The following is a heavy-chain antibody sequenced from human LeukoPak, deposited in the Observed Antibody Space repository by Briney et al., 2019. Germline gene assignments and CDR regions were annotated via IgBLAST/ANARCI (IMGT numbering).Heavy chain of an antibody. V-gene: IGHV1-69*13. CDR1: GGTFSSYA. D-gene: IGHD2-2*01. J-gene: IGHJ4*02. Sequence: ASVKVSCKASGGTFSSYAISWVRQATGQGLEWMGGIIPIFGTANYAQKFQGRVTITADESTSTAYMELSSLRSEDTAVYYCARGTTQLLFDYWGQGTLVTVSS. CDR2: IIPIFGTA. CDR3: ARGTTQLLFDY.